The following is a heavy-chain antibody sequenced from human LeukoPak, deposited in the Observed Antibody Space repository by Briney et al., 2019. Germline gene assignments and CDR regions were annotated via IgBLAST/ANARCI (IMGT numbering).Heavy chain of an antibody. V-gene: IGHV4-59*08. CDR3: ARLWTSYYFDY. CDR1: GGSISSYY. J-gene: IGHJ4*02. Sequence: PSETLSLTCTVSGGSISSYYWSWIRQPPGKGLEWIGYIYYSGSTNYNPSLKSRVTISVDTSKNQFSLKLSSVTAADTAVYYCARLWTSYYFDYWGQGTLVTVSS. D-gene: IGHD2-21*01. CDR2: IYYSGST.